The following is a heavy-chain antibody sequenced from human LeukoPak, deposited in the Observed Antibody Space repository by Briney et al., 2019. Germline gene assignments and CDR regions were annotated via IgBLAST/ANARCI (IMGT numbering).Heavy chain of an antibody. CDR3: ARSQTRFGVVIGN. V-gene: IGHV3-21*01. CDR1: GFTFSSYS. J-gene: IGHJ4*02. Sequence: GGSLRLSCAASGFTFSSYSMNWVRQAPGKGLEWVSSISSNNNYLHYADSVKGRFTISRDNAKSSLFLQMHSLTAEDTAVYYCARSQTRFGVVIGNWGQGTLVTISS. D-gene: IGHD3-3*01. CDR2: ISSNNNYL.